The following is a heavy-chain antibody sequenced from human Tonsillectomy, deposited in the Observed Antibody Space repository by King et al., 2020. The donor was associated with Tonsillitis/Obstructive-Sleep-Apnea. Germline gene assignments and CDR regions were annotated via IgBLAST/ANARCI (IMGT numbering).Heavy chain of an antibody. D-gene: IGHD4-11*01. V-gene: IGHV4-34*01. CDR1: GGSFSGYY. CDR3: ARRDYSTLYYYYSMDV. J-gene: IGHJ6*03. CDR2: INHSGST. Sequence: VQLQQWGAGLLKPSETLSLTCAVYGGSFSGYYWSWIRQPPGKGLEWIGEINHSGSTNYNPSLKSRVTISVDTSKNQFSLKVSSVTAADTAVYYCARRDYSTLYYYYSMDVWGEGTTVTVSS.